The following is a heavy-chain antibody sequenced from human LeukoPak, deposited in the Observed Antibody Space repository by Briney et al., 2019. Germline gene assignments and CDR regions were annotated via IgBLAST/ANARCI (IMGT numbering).Heavy chain of an antibody. CDR1: GFTFSSYW. V-gene: IGHV3-7*01. Sequence: SGGSLRLSCAASGFTFSSYWMSWVRQAPGKGLEWVANIKQDGSEKYYVDSVKGRFTISRDNAKNSLYLQMNSLRAEDTAVHYCARETRYCSGGSCYNWFDPWGQGTLVTVSS. CDR3: ARETRYCSGGSCYNWFDP. D-gene: IGHD2-15*01. CDR2: IKQDGSEK. J-gene: IGHJ5*02.